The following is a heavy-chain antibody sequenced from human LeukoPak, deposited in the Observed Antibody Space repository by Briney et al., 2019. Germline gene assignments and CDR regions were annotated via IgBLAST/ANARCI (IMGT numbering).Heavy chain of an antibody. CDR2: IYYSGNA. CDR1: GGSIRSYY. D-gene: IGHD6-6*01. J-gene: IGHJ4*02. V-gene: IGHV4-59*01. Sequence: PSETLSLTCSVSGGSIRSYYWRWIRQPPGKGLEWIGYIYYSGNANYNPSLNSRVTISVDTSQGQFSLNLSSVTAADTAVYYCATTFYSTSSRYFEYWGQGTLVTVSS. CDR3: ATTFYSTSSRYFEY.